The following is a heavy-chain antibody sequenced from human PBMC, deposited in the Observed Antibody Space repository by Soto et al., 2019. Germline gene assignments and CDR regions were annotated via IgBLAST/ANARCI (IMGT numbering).Heavy chain of an antibody. V-gene: IGHV4-39*01. D-gene: IGHD6-19*01. CDR3: ARLEYSSGWEDD. J-gene: IGHJ4*02. CDR1: GGSIISSSYY. CDR2: IYYSGST. Sequence: PSETLSLTCTVSGGSIISSSYYWGWIRQPPGKGLEWIGSIYYSGSTYYNPSLKSRLTISVDTSKNQFSLKLSSVTAADTAVYYCARLEYSSGWEDDWGQGTLVTVSS.